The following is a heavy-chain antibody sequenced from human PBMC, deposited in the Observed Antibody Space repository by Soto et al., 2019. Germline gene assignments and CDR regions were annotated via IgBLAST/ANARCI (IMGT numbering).Heavy chain of an antibody. D-gene: IGHD4-4*01. J-gene: IGHJ6*02. V-gene: IGHV4-34*01. CDR3: ARAYSNYYYYGMDV. CDR1: GGSFSGYY. Sequence: PSETLSLTCAVYGGSFSGYYWSWIRQPPGKGLEWIGEINHSGSTNYNPSLKSRVTISVDTSKNQFSLKLSSVTAADTAVYYCARAYSNYYYYGMDVWGQGTTVTVSS. CDR2: INHSGST.